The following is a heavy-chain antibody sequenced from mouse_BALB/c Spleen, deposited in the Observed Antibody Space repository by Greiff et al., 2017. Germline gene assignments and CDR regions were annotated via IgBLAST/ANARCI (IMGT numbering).Heavy chain of an antibody. CDR3: ARFYYYGSSYAYAMGY. D-gene: IGHD1-1*01. J-gene: IGHJ4*01. V-gene: IGHV1-54*01. Sequence: VQLKESGAELVRPGTSVKVSCKASGYAFTNYLIEWVKQRPGQGLEWIGVINPGSGGTNYNEKFKGKATLTADKSSSTAYMQLSSLTSDDSAVYFCARFYYYGSSYAYAMGYWGQGTSVTVSS. CDR1: GYAFTNYL. CDR2: INPGSGGT.